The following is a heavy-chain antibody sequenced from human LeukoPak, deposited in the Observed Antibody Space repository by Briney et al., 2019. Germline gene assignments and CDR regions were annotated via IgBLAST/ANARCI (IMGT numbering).Heavy chain of an antibody. CDR2: ISGSGGSR. CDR1: GFTFSSYD. V-gene: IGHV3-23*01. CDR3: ARDRRMRVRGYGKTRTTALDY. D-gene: IGHD1-7*01. Sequence: GGSLRLSCVASGFTFSSYDMSWVRQAPGKGLEWVSGISGSGGSRNYADSVKGRFTISRDNSKKTLYLQMNSLRAEDTAVYYCARDRRMRVRGYGKTRTTALDYWGQGTLVTVSS. J-gene: IGHJ4*02.